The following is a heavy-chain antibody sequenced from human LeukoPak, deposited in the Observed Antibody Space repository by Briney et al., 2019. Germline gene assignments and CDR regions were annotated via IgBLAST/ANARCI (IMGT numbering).Heavy chain of an antibody. J-gene: IGHJ6*02. CDR3: ARVAKLMAYYYGMDV. Sequence: PGRSLRLSCAASGFTFSSCGMHWVRQAPGKGLEWVAVIWYDGSNKYYADSVKGRFTISRDNSKNTLYLQMNSLRAEDTAVYYCARVAKLMAYYYGMDVWGQGTTVTVSS. D-gene: IGHD2-8*01. CDR1: GFTFSSCG. CDR2: IWYDGSNK. V-gene: IGHV3-33*01.